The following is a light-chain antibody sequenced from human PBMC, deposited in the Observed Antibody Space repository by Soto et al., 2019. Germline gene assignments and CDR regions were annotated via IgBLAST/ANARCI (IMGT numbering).Light chain of an antibody. J-gene: IGKJ1*01. CDR3: QQYNSWLWT. CDR2: GAS. V-gene: IGKV3-15*01. CDR1: QSVSSK. Sequence: IVMTQSPGTLSVSPCEGATLSCRSSQSVSSKLAWYQQKPGQAPRLLIYGASTRATGIPARFSGSGSGTEFTLIISSLQSEDSAVYYCQQYNSWLWTFGQGTKVDIK.